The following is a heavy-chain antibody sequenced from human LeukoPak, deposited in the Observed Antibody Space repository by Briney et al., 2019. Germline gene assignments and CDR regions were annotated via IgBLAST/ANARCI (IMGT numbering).Heavy chain of an antibody. V-gene: IGHV3-30*18. Sequence: GGSLRLSCAASGFTFSSYGMHWVRQAPGKGLEWAAVISYDGSNKYYADSVKGRFTISRDNSKNTLYLQMNSLRAEDTAVYYCAKVRDTTDKRRYYYYGMDVWGKGTTVTVSS. J-gene: IGHJ6*04. CDR1: GFTFSSYG. CDR3: AKVRDTTDKRRYYYYGMDV. D-gene: IGHD5-18*01. CDR2: ISYDGSNK.